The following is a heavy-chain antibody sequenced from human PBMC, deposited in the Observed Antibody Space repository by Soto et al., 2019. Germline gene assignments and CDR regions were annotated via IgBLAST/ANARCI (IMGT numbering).Heavy chain of an antibody. Sequence: GGSLRLSCAASGFTFSSYAMSWVRQAPGKGLEWVSAISGSGGSTYYADSVKGRFTISRDNSKNTLYLQMNSMRAEDTDVYYCENSVGATMFDYCGQRTLVPVSS. CDR1: GFTFSSYA. J-gene: IGHJ4*02. D-gene: IGHD1-26*01. V-gene: IGHV3-23*01. CDR2: ISGSGGST. CDR3: ENSVGATMFDY.